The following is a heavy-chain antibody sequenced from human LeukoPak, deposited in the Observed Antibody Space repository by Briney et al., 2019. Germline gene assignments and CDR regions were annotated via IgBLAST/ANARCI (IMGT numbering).Heavy chain of an antibody. CDR3: ARDRRVRGVGIDY. J-gene: IGHJ4*02. D-gene: IGHD3-10*01. V-gene: IGHV4-59*01. CDR1: GGSISSYY. Sequence: SETLSLTCTVSGGSISSYYWSWIRQPPGKGLEWIGYIYYSGSTNYNPSLKSRVTIPVDTSKNQFSLKLSSVTAADTAVYYCARDRRVRGVGIDYWSQGTLVTVSS. CDR2: IYYSGST.